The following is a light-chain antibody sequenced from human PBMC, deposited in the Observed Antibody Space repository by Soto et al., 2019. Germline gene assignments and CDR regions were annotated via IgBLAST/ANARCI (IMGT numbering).Light chain of an antibody. V-gene: IGLV1-44*01. CDR1: SSNIGSNT. J-gene: IGLJ1*01. Sequence: QSVLSQPPSASGTPGQRVTISCSGSSSNIGSNTVSWYQQFPGTAPKLLIYFNIQRPSGVPDRSSGSKSGTSASLAISGLQSEDEADYYCAAWDDSLNGYVFGTGTKVT. CDR2: FNI. CDR3: AAWDDSLNGYV.